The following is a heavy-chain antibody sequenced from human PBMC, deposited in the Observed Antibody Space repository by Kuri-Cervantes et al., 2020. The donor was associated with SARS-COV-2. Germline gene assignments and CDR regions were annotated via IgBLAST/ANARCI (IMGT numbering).Heavy chain of an antibody. D-gene: IGHD3-3*01. CDR1: GFTVSSNY. CDR2: IYSCGST. J-gene: IGHJ5*02. CDR3: ARPGLTIFGLVTS. Sequence: GESLKISCAASGFTVSSNYMSWVRQAPGKGLEWVSVIYSCGSTYYADSVKGRFTISRDNAKNLLYLQMNSLRAEDTAMYYCARPGLTIFGLVTSWGQGTLVTVSS. V-gene: IGHV3-66*03.